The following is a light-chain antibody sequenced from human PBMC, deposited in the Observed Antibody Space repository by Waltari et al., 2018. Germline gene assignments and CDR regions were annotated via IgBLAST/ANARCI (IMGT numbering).Light chain of an antibody. CDR2: EVS. CDR1: SSDVGGYNY. J-gene: IGLJ3*02. CDR3: SSYGGSNNLV. Sequence: QSALTQPPSASGSPGQSVTISCTGTSSDVGGYNYVSWYQQHPGKAPKVMIFEVSKRPPGVPDPFSGSKSGNTAPLTGSGVQAEDEADYYCSSYGGSNNLVFGGGTKLTVL. V-gene: IGLV2-8*01.